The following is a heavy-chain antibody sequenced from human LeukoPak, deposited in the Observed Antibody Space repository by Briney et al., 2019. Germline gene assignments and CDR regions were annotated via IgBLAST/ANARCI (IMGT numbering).Heavy chain of an antibody. CDR3: ARASPDSGSYFYYYYMDV. D-gene: IGHD1-26*01. J-gene: IGHJ6*03. CDR1: GYTFTSYD. V-gene: IGHV1-8*01. Sequence: GASVKVSCKASGYTFTSYDINWVRQATGQGLEWMGWMNPNSGNTGYAQKFQGRVTMTRNTSISTAYMELSSLRSEDTAVYYCARASPDSGSYFYYYYMDVWGKGTTVTISS. CDR2: MNPNSGNT.